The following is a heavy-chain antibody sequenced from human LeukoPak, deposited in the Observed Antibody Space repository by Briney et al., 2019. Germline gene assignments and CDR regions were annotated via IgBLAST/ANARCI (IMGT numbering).Heavy chain of an antibody. CDR2: MNPNSGNT. D-gene: IGHD3-9*01. Sequence: ASVKVSCKASGYTFTSYDINWVRQANGQGLEWMGWMNPNSGNTGYAQKFQGRVTMTRNTSISTAYMELSSLRSEDTAVYYCARGRGVEILRYFDWLSNYYYYYGMDVWGQGTTVTVSS. J-gene: IGHJ6*02. V-gene: IGHV1-8*01. CDR1: GYTFTSYD. CDR3: ARGRGVEILRYFDWLSNYYYYYGMDV.